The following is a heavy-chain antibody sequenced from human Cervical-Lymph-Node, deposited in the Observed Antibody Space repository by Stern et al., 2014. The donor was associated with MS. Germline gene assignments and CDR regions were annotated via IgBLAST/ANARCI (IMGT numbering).Heavy chain of an antibody. V-gene: IGHV2-5*02. J-gene: IGHJ4*02. CDR3: AHRTQWGLAGRGQFDY. CDR2: IYWDDDT. Sequence: QVTLKESGPTLVKPTQTLRLTCTFSGFSLSSSGVGVGWIRQPPGEALEWLALIYWDDDTRYSPSLKSRLTITKDTSKNQVVLTMTNMDPADTGTYFCAHRTQWGLAGRGQFDYWGQGTLVTVSS. D-gene: IGHD6-13*01. CDR1: GFSLSSSGVG.